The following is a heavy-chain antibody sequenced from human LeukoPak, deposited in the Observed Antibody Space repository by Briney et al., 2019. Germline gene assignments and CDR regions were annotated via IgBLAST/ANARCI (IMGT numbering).Heavy chain of an antibody. J-gene: IGHJ3*02. CDR2: IRYDGSNK. V-gene: IGHV3-30*02. D-gene: IGHD1-1*01. Sequence: PGGSLRLSCAASGFTFSNYGMHWVRQAPGKGLEWVAFIRYDGSNKYYADSVKGRFTISRENAKNSLYLQMNSLRAGDTAVYYCARTTPYVGAFDIWGQGTMVTVSS. CDR1: GFTFSNYG. CDR3: ARTTPYVGAFDI.